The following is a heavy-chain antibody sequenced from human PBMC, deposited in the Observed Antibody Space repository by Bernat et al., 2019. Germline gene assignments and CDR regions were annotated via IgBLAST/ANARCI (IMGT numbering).Heavy chain of an antibody. V-gene: IGHV1-69*02. CDR1: GCTFSSYT. Sequence: QVQLVQSGAEVKKPGSSVKVSCKASGCTFSSYTISWLRQAPGQGLEWMGRVIPILGIANYAQKFQGRVAITADKSTSTAYMELSSLRSEDTAVYYCARSVRDDSSGLFGYWGQGTLVTVSS. J-gene: IGHJ4*02. D-gene: IGHD3-22*01. CDR3: ARSVRDDSSGLFGY. CDR2: VIPILGIA.